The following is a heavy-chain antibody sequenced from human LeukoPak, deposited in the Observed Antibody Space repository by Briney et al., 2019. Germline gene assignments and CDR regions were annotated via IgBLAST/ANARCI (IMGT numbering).Heavy chain of an antibody. CDR2: VSYDGDKK. V-gene: IGHV3-30*03. Sequence: GGSLRLSCVASGFTFNDNGMHWVRRAPGKGLEWVAVVSYDGDKKYYADSVRGRFTISRDNSRNMLYVQMNSLRAEDTAVYYCARVYDSSGYSINYFDYWGQGTLVTVSS. CDR1: GFTFNDNG. D-gene: IGHD3-22*01. CDR3: ARVYDSSGYSINYFDY. J-gene: IGHJ4*02.